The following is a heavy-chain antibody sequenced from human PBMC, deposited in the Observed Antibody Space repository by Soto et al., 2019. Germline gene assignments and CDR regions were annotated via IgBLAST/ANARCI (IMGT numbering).Heavy chain of an antibody. CDR3: ARGTLYSSGWPNWFDP. CDR2: ISYDGSNK. V-gene: IGHV3-30-3*01. D-gene: IGHD6-19*01. CDR1: GFTFSSYA. Sequence: PVGSLRLSCAASGFTFSSYAMHWVRQAPGKGLGWVAVISYDGSNKYYADSVKGRFTISRDNSKNTLYLQMNSLRAEGTAVYYCARGTLYSSGWPNWFDPWGQGTLVTVSS. J-gene: IGHJ5*02.